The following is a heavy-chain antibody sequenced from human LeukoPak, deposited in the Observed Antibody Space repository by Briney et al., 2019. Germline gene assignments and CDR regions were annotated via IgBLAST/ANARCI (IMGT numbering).Heavy chain of an antibody. J-gene: IGHJ3*02. CDR2: INTNTGET. D-gene: IGHD3-10*01. CDR3: ATLWFGEFTDAFDI. CDR1: GYTFIDYY. Sequence: ASVKVSCKASGYTFIDYYMNWVRQAPGQGLEWMGWINTNTGETNYAQKFQGRVTMTRDTSISTAYMELSRLRSDDTAVYYCATLWFGEFTDAFDIWGQGTMVTVSS. V-gene: IGHV1-2*02.